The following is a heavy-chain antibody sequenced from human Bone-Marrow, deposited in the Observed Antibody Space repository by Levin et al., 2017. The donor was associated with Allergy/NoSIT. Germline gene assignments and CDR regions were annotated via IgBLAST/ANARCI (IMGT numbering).Heavy chain of an antibody. V-gene: IGHV3-23*01. CDR2: ITGGGFNT. CDR1: GFTISEYA. CDR3: AKKQGGTSGFSFDV. D-gene: IGHD1-1*01. Sequence: GESLKISCAASGFTISEYAMAWVRQAPGKGLEWVSVITGGGFNTYYGDSVKGRFTVSRDDSKNTLYLELNSLRAEDTAVYYCAKKQGGTSGFSFDVWGQGTKVTVSS. J-gene: IGHJ3*01.